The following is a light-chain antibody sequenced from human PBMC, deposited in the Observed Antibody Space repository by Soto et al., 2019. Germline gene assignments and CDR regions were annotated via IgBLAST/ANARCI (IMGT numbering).Light chain of an antibody. CDR2: DIS. J-gene: IGKJ1*01. Sequence: DIQMTQSPSTLSASVGDRVTITCRASQTISSWLAWYQQKPGKAPKLLIYDISSLDSGVPARFSVSGSGTEFTLTISSLQPDDVATYYGQQYNNYWWTVGQGTKVESK. CDR3: QQYNNYWWT. V-gene: IGKV1-5*01. CDR1: QTISSW.